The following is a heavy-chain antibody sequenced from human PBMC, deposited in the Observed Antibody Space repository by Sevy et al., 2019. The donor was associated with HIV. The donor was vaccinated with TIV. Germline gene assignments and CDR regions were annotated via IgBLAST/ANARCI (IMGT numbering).Heavy chain of an antibody. Sequence: GGSLRLSCAASGFILSNYGMSWVRQAPGKGLEWVSHIGVNTNYADSVKGRLTISRDNSKNTRFLQMNSLRDEDTAIYYCATRSCSNGVCYPLDDWGKGTLVTVSS. V-gene: IGHV3-23*01. CDR1: GFILSNYG. CDR3: ATRSCSNGVCYPLDD. J-gene: IGHJ4*02. D-gene: IGHD2-8*01. CDR2: IGVNT.